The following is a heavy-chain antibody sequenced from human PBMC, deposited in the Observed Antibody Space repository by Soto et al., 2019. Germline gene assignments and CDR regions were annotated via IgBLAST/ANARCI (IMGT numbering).Heavy chain of an antibody. V-gene: IGHV3-23*01. D-gene: IGHD2-2*01. Sequence: EVQLLESGGDLVQPGGSLRLSCAASGFTYTNYAMSWVRQAPGKGLEWVSTISGSGGSTYHADSVKGRFTISRDNSKNALYLQMNSLRAEETAVYYCAKHRGSTSRCYVYWGQGTLVTVSS. CDR2: ISGSGGST. J-gene: IGHJ4*02. CDR1: GFTYTNYA. CDR3: AKHRGSTSRCYVY.